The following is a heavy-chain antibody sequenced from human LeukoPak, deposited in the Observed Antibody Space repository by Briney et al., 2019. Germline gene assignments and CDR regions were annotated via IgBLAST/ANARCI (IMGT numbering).Heavy chain of an antibody. Sequence: SGTLSLTCAVSGGSINSSNWWSWVRQPPGKGLEWIGEIYHSGSTNYNPSLKSRVTISVDKSKNQFSLKLSSVTAADTAVYYCARAVNEWLQLGYPFDYWGQGTLVTAYS. D-gene: IGHD5-24*01. CDR1: GGSINSSNW. V-gene: IGHV4-4*02. J-gene: IGHJ4*02. CDR2: IYHSGST. CDR3: ARAVNEWLQLGYPFDY.